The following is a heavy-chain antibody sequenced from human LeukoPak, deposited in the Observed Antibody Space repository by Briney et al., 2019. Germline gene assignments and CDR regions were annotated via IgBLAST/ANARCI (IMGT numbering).Heavy chain of an antibody. V-gene: IGHV3-23*01. D-gene: IGHD2-15*01. CDR2: ITGSGGRT. J-gene: IGHJ4*02. CDR1: GFTFSSYA. CDR3: AKSGRYCSAGSCYQEASLDY. Sequence: PGGSLRLSCAASGFTFSSYAMNWVRQAPGKGLEWVSAITGSGGRTYYADSVKGRFTISRDNSKNTLYLQMNSLRADDTAVYYCAKSGRYCSAGSCYQEASLDYWGQGTLVTVSS.